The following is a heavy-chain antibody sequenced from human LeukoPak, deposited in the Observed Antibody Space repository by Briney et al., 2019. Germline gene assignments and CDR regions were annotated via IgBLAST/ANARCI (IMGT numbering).Heavy chain of an antibody. J-gene: IGHJ4*02. CDR2: ISSSSSTI. V-gene: IGHV3-48*02. CDR1: GFTFSSYS. CDR3: TPHRDGNYPFDC. Sequence: GGSLRLSCEASGFTFSSYSMNWVRQAPGKGLEWVSYISSSSSTIYYADSVKGRFTISRDSAKNSLYLQMNSLRDEDTAVNYCTPHRDGNYPFDCWGQGTLVTVSS. D-gene: IGHD1-7*01.